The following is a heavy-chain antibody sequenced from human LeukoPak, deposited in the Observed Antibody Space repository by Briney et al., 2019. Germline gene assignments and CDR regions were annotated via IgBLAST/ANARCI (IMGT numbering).Heavy chain of an antibody. Sequence: GESLKISCKGSGYRFSSHWIGWVRQMPGKGLVWMGIIYPDDSNTRYSPSFQGQVTISADKSISTAYLQWSSLKASDTAIYYCATTTANWFDPWGQGTLVTVSS. J-gene: IGHJ5*02. V-gene: IGHV5-51*01. CDR1: GYRFSSHW. CDR3: ATTTANWFDP. D-gene: IGHD1/OR15-1a*01. CDR2: IYPDDSNT.